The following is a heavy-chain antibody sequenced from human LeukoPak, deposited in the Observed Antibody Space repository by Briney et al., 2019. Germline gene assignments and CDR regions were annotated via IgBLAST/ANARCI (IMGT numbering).Heavy chain of an antibody. CDR1: EFTFTNYL. D-gene: IGHD5-12*01. Sequence: GGSLRLSCIASEFTFTNYLMSWVRQAPGKGLEWVAYINQHGSETFYVDSVKGRFTISRDNTQNSLYLQMNSLRPEDTALYYCVRDAGYSGYMINDIWGQGTMATVSS. CDR2: INQHGSET. V-gene: IGHV3-7*01. CDR3: VRDAGYSGYMINDI. J-gene: IGHJ3*02.